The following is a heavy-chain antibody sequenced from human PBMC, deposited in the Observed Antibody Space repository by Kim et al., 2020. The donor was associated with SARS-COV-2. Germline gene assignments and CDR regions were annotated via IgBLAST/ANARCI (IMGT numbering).Heavy chain of an antibody. Sequence: SETLSLTCAVSGGSISSSNWWSWVRQPPGKGLEWIGEIYHSGSTNYNPSLKSRVTISVDKSKNQFSLKLSSVTAADTAVYYCARDVKREILRWSWFEPWGQGTLVTVSS. CDR1: GGSISSSNW. D-gene: IGHD1-26*01. CDR2: IYHSGST. J-gene: IGHJ5*02. V-gene: IGHV4-4*02. CDR3: ARDVKREILRWSWFEP.